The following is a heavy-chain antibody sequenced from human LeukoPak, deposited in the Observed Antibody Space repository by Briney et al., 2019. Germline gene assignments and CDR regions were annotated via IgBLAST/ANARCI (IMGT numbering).Heavy chain of an antibody. D-gene: IGHD2-15*01. CDR2: INPNSGGT. CDR1: GYTFTGYY. Sequence: ASVKVSCKASGYTFTGYYMHWVRQAPGQGLEWMGWINPNSGGTNYAQKFQGRVTMTRDTSISTAYMELSRLGSDDTAVYYCAKSGYCSGGSCAIGDYWGQGTLVTVSS. CDR3: AKSGYCSGGSCAIGDY. J-gene: IGHJ4*02. V-gene: IGHV1-2*02.